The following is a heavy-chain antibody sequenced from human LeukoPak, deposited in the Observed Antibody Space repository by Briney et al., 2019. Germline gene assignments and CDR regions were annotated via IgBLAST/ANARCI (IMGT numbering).Heavy chain of an antibody. D-gene: IGHD3-10*01. V-gene: IGHV3-33*01. CDR2: IWYDGSNK. Sequence: GRSLRLSCAASGFTFSSYGMHWVRQAPGKGLEWVAVIWYDGSNKYYADSVKGRFTISRDNSKNTLYLQMNSLRAEDTAVYYCARGEWGLMVRGVYLYYYGMDVWGQGTTVTVSS. J-gene: IGHJ6*02. CDR3: ARGEWGLMVRGVYLYYYGMDV. CDR1: GFTFSSYG.